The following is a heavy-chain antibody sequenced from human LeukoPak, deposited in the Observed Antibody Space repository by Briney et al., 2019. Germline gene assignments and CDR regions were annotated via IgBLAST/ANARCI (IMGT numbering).Heavy chain of an antibody. CDR2: INHSGST. D-gene: IGHD3-9*01. V-gene: IGHV4-34*01. CDR1: GGSFSGYY. J-gene: IGHJ4*02. Sequence: PSETLSLTCAVYGGSFSGYYWSWLRQPPGKGREWIGEINHSGSTNYNPSLKSRVTIAVDTSKNQFSLKLSSVTAADTAVYYCARELRRLRYFDWSTPSFDYWGQGTLVTVSS. CDR3: ARELRRLRYFDWSTPSFDY.